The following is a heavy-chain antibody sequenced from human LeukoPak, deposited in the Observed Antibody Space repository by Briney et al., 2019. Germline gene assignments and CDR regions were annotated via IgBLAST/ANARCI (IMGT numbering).Heavy chain of an antibody. CDR2: IKEDGSKK. CDR3: ARDPGRQYSSIADV. V-gene: IGHV3-7*03. J-gene: IGHJ6*02. D-gene: IGHD6-19*01. CDR1: GFSFSSYW. Sequence: GGSLRLSCAASGFSFSSYWMNWVRRAPGKGLEWLANIKEDGSKKYYVDSVKGRFTISRDNAKNSLYLQMDSLRAEDTAVYYCARDPGRQYSSIADVWGQGTTVTVSS.